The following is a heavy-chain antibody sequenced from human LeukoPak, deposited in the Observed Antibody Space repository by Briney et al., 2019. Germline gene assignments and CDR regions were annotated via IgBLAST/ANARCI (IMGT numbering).Heavy chain of an antibody. Sequence: PSETLSLTCAVSGGSFSGYYWSCFRQPPRKGLEWIGEINHSGSTTYNQSLISRGTITADTTTNQFSLKLSSLTAADTAVFYCGRELVDYDCWSSYYPKYYFDYWGQGTLVTVCS. V-gene: IGHV4-34*01. CDR2: INHSGST. CDR1: GGSFSGYY. D-gene: IGHD3-3*01. J-gene: IGHJ4*02. CDR3: GRELVDYDCWSSYYPKYYFDY.